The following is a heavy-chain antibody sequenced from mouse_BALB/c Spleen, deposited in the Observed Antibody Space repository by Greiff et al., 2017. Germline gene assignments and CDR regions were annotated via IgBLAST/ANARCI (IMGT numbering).Heavy chain of an antibody. Sequence: QVQLQQPGAELVRPGASVKLSCKASGYTFTSYWINWVKQRPGQGLEWIGNIYPSDSYTNYNQKFKDKATMTVDKSSSTAYMELARLTSEDSAIYYCARDGYYSYFDYWGQGTTLTVSS. CDR2: IYPSDSYT. V-gene: IGHV1-69*02. D-gene: IGHD2-3*01. J-gene: IGHJ2*01. CDR1: GYTFTSYW. CDR3: ARDGYYSYFDY.